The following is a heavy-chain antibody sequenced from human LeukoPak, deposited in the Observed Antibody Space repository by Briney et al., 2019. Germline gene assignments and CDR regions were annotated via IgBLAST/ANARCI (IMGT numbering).Heavy chain of an antibody. CDR1: GFTFSDYY. CDR3: ATTYSSGWYGGFDY. J-gene: IGHJ4*02. Sequence: PGGSLRLSCAASGFTFSDYYMSWIRQAPGKGLEWVSYISSSGSTIYYADSVKGRFTISRDNAKNSLYLQTNSLRAEDTAVYYCATTYSSGWYGGFDYWGQGTLVTVSS. V-gene: IGHV3-11*01. CDR2: ISSSGSTI. D-gene: IGHD6-19*01.